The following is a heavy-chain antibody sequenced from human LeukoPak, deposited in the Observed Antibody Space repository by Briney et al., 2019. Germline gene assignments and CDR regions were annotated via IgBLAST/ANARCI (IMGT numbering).Heavy chain of an antibody. CDR3: ARVSYSSSWYYHYMDV. D-gene: IGHD6-13*01. V-gene: IGHV4-4*07. CDR1: GGSISSYY. J-gene: IGHJ6*03. Sequence: KPSETLSLTCTVSGGSISSYYWSWIRQPAGKGLEWIGRIYTSGSTNYNPSLKSRVTMSVDTSKNQFSLKLSSVTAADTAVYYCARVSYSSSWYYHYMDVWGKGTTVTVSS. CDR2: IYTSGST.